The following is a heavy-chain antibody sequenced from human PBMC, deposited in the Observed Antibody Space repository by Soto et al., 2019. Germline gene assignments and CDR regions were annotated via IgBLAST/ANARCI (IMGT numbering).Heavy chain of an antibody. D-gene: IGHD4-4*01. V-gene: IGHV3-33*01. CDR1: GFTFNNYG. CDR3: ARDLYTRWLDP. CDR2: IWSDGSHK. Sequence: VQLVESGGGVVQPGRSLRLSCEASGFTFNNYGIHWVRQAPGKGLEWVAGIWSDGSHKYCADSMEGRFTISRDNGKNTVYLQMNSLRVEDTAVYYCARDLYTRWLDPWGQGTLVTVYS. J-gene: IGHJ5*02.